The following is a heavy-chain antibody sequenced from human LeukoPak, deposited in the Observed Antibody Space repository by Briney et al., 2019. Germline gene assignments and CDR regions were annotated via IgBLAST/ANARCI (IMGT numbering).Heavy chain of an antibody. CDR1: GFTFSSYA. CDR2: ITGSGGSA. D-gene: IGHD2-15*01. Sequence: GGSLRLSSAASGFTFSSYAMSWVRQAPGKGLEWVSGITGSGGSAYYADSVQGRFTISRDNSQNTLYLQMDSLRAADTAVYFCASRYCSGGSCYNRYYFDYWGQGSLATVSS. CDR3: ASRYCSGGSCYNRYYFDY. J-gene: IGHJ4*02. V-gene: IGHV3-23*01.